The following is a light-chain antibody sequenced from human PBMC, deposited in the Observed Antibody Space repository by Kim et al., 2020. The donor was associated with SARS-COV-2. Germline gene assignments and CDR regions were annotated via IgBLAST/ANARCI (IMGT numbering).Light chain of an antibody. CDR2: SAF. CDR1: QGISSN. CDR3: QQHHSFPLT. V-gene: IGKV1-9*01. J-gene: IGKJ4*01. Sequence: ASVGDPVTNTCRDSQGISSNLAWYQQRPGKAPSLLIYSAFTLHSGVPSRFSGSGSGTDFTLTITSLQPEDFATYHCQQHHSFPLTFGGGTKVDIK.